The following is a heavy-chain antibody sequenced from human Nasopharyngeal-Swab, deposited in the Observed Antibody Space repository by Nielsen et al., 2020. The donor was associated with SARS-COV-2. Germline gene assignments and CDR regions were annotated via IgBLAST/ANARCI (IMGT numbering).Heavy chain of an antibody. V-gene: IGHV1-18*01. CDR2: ISAYNGNT. J-gene: IGHJ4*02. D-gene: IGHD2-2*02. CDR3: ARDCSSSTSCYTYPFDY. Sequence: ASVKVSCKASGYTFTSYGISWVRQAPGQGLEWMGWISAYNGNTNYAQKLQGRVTMTTDTSTSTAYMELRSLRSDDTAVYYCARDCSSSTSCYTYPFDYWGQGTLVTVSS. CDR1: GYTFTSYG.